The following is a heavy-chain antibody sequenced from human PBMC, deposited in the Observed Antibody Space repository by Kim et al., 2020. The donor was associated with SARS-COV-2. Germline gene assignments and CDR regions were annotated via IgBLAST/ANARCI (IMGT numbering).Heavy chain of an antibody. CDR1: GFTFSNYF. Sequence: GGSLRLSCSDSGFTFSNYFMQWVRQAPGKGLEYVSGLNNDGSSTYYADSVKGRFTVSRDNPKNTLYLQMSSLRAEDTAVYYCVKGYSGYEASWGQGTLVTVSS. CDR3: VKGYSGYEAS. D-gene: IGHD5-12*01. CDR2: LNNDGSST. V-gene: IGHV3-64D*06. J-gene: IGHJ5*02.